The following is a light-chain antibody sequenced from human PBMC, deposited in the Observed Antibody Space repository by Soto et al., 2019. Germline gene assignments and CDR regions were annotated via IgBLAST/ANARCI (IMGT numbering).Light chain of an antibody. Sequence: QSALTQPASVSGSPGQSITISCTGSSSDVGAYHFVSWYQHHPGKAPKLILYEVTARPSGVSSRFSGSKSGNTASLTISGLQADDEADYYCSSYTSSSTLGVFGTGTKVTVL. CDR1: SSDVGAYHF. CDR3: SSYTSSSTLGV. J-gene: IGLJ1*01. V-gene: IGLV2-14*01. CDR2: EVT.